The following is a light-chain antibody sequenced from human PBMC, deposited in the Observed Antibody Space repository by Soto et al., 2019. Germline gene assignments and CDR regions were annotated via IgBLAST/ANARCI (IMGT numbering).Light chain of an antibody. Sequence: DIQMTQSPSSLSASIGDRVTITCRAGQSISSHLTWYQQKPGKAPKLLIYAASSLQTGVPSRFSGSASGADFTLTISSLQPEDFATYYCQQSHSKPYTFGQVTKVEIK. V-gene: IGKV1-39*01. CDR2: AAS. J-gene: IGKJ2*01. CDR1: QSISSH. CDR3: QQSHSKPYT.